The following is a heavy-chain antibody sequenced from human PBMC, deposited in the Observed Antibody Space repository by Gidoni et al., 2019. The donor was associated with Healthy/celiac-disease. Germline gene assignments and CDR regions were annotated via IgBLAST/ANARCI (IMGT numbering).Heavy chain of an antibody. J-gene: IGHJ6*02. D-gene: IGHD1-1*01. CDR2: ISSSSSTI. Sequence: EVQLVESGGGLVQPGGSLRLSCAASGFTFSRYSMNWVRQAPGKGLEWVSYISSSSSTIYYADSVKGRFTISRDNAKNSLYLQMNSLRDEDTAVYYCARDRDYNWNDVFYYYYGMDVWGQGTTVTVSS. CDR1: GFTFSRYS. V-gene: IGHV3-48*02. CDR3: ARDRDYNWNDVFYYYYGMDV.